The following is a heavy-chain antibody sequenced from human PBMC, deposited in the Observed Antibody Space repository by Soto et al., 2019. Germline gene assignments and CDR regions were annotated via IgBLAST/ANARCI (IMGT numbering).Heavy chain of an antibody. Sequence: PSETLSLTCTVSGVAVITGGYFFTCIRQHPWKGLELIGNIYYSGMTYYNPSLRGRVSISLDPSESQFSLKLNSVTAADTAVYYCARDSSGPGYSYGKFDYWGQGALVTVSS. CDR2: IYYSGMT. V-gene: IGHV4-31*03. D-gene: IGHD5-18*01. CDR3: ARDSSGPGYSYGKFDY. CDR1: GVAVITGGYF. J-gene: IGHJ4*02.